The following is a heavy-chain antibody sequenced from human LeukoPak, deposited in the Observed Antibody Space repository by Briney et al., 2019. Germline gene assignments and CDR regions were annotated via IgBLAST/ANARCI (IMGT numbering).Heavy chain of an antibody. CDR3: ARALGYCSGGSCTRGYNWFDP. CDR2: IYYSGST. Sequence: SETLSLTCTVSGVSISSYYWSWIRQPPGKGLEWIGYIYYSGSTNYNPSLKSRVTISVDTSKNQFSLKLSFVTTADTAVYYCARALGYCSGGSCTRGYNWFDPWGQGTLVTVPS. J-gene: IGHJ5*02. CDR1: GVSISSYY. V-gene: IGHV4-59*08. D-gene: IGHD2-15*01.